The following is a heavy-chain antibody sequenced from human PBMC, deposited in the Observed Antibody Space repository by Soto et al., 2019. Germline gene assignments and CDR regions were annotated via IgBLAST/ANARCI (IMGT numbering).Heavy chain of an antibody. V-gene: IGHV1-18*01. CDR3: ARSGAYCTSITCLFDSF. CDR1: GYTSSSYG. Sequence: ASVKVSCKASGYTSSSYGYARVRQAPGQGLEWMGWISAYNGDTNYAQKFQDRVTLTTDTSTTTAYMELRNLGSDDTAVYYCARSGAYCTSITCLFDSFWGLGTLVTVSS. CDR2: ISAYNGDT. D-gene: IGHD2-8*01. J-gene: IGHJ4*02.